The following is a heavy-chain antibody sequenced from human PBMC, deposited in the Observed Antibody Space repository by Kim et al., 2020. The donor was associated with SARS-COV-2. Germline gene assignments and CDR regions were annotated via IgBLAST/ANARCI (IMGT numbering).Heavy chain of an antibody. V-gene: IGHV3-74*01. CDR1: GFTFSSYW. CDR3: AREIWGPYSSGWSYYYYYDGMDV. D-gene: IGHD6-19*01. Sequence: GGSLRLSCAASGFTFSSYWMHWVRQAPGKGLVWVSRINSDGSSTSYADSVKGRFTISRDNAKNTLYLQMNSLRAEDTAVYYCAREIWGPYSSGWSYYYYYDGMDVWGQGTTVTVSS. CDR2: INSDGSST. J-gene: IGHJ6*02.